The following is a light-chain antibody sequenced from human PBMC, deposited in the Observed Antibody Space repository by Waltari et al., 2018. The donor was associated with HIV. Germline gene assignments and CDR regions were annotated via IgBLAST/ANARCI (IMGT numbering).Light chain of an antibody. J-gene: IGLJ3*02. CDR1: SSNLGTGSD. CDR3: QSYDSRLSGSV. V-gene: IGLV1-40*01. Sequence: QSALTQPPSVSGAPGQRVTISCTGTSSNLGTGSDVPWYQQLPGTAPKLLIYANTNRPSGVPDRFSGSKSGTSAPLAITGLQAEDEADYYCQSYDSRLSGSVFGGGTKLTVL. CDR2: ANT.